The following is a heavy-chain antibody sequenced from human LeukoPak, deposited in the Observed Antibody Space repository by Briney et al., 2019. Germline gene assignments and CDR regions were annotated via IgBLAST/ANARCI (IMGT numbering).Heavy chain of an antibody. J-gene: IGHJ1*01. CDR2: IYPGDFDT. CDR3: ARLAYCGGDCYRTTRGYFQY. V-gene: IGHV5-51*01. CDR1: GYFFTNYW. D-gene: IGHD2-21*02. Sequence: GASLQISCKGSGYFFTNYWIGWGRQMPGEGLEWMGIIYPGDFDTTYSPSFQGQVTISADKSINTAYLQWSSLQASDTAMYYCARLAYCGGDCYRTTRGYFQYWGQGTLVTVSS.